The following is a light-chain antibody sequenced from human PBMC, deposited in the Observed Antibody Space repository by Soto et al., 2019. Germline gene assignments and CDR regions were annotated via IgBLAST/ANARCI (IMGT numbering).Light chain of an antibody. CDR2: GAS. Sequence: ERVMTQSPAALSVSLGERATLSCRASQSVDNKLAWYQFKPGQAPRLLIYGASTRATGVPTRFSGSGSGTEFTLTIGSLQSEDFAVYYCRQYYGWPKTFGQGTEVEIK. J-gene: IGKJ1*01. CDR3: RQYYGWPKT. CDR1: QSVDNK. V-gene: IGKV3-15*01.